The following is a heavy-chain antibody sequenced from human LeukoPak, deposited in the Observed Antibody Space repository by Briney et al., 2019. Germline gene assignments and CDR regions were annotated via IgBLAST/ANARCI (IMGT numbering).Heavy chain of an antibody. J-gene: IGHJ6*02. D-gene: IGHD2-2*01. V-gene: IGHV1-69*04. CDR1: GGTFSSYA. CDR3: AREYCSSTSCSRHYYYGIDV. Sequence: GASVKVSCKASGGTFSSYAISWVRQAPGQGLEWMGRIIPILGIANYAQKFQGRVTITADKSTSTAYMELSSLRSEDTAVYYCAREYCSSTSCSRHYYYGIDVWGQGTTVTVSS. CDR2: IIPILGIA.